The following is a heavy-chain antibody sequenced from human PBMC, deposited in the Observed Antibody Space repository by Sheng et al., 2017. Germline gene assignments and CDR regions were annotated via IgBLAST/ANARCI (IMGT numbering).Heavy chain of an antibody. Sequence: QVQLVQSGAEVKKPGSSVTVSCTASGGIFSNYAITWVRQAPGQGLEWMGEIIPIIGVPNNAQKFQGRVTITADKSTSTAYMELNSLRSEDTALYYCARGRLQFTNDAFDIWGQGTMVSVSS. CDR1: GGIFSNYA. D-gene: IGHD6-25*01. V-gene: IGHV1-69*04. CDR2: IIPIIGVP. J-gene: IGHJ3*02. CDR3: ARGRLQFTNDAFDI.